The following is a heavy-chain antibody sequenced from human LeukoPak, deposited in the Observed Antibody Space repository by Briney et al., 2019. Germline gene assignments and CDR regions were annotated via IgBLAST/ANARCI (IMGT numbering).Heavy chain of an antibody. V-gene: IGHV4-4*09. CDR2: IYDSRIT. Sequence: KPSETLSLTCTVSGDSVTSGYWSWIRQPPGKGLEWIGYIYDSRITDYNPSLKSRLTISVDTSNNQFSLNLSSVTAADTAVYYCAGRGHRYSRDWGQGILVTVSS. CDR3: AGRGHRYSRD. D-gene: IGHD2-15*01. J-gene: IGHJ1*01. CDR1: GDSVTSGY.